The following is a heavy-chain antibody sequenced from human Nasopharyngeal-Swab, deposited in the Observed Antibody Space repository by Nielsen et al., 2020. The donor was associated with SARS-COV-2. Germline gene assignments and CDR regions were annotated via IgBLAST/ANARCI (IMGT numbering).Heavy chain of an antibody. J-gene: IGHJ4*02. CDR3: ARRYTALDY. D-gene: IGHD3-16*02. CDR2: INTNTGNP. V-gene: IGHV7-4-1*02. Sequence: WARQAPGQGLEWMGWINTNTGNPTYAQAFTGRFVFSSDTSVSTAYLQISSLKAEDTAVYYCARRYTALDYWGQGTLVTVSS.